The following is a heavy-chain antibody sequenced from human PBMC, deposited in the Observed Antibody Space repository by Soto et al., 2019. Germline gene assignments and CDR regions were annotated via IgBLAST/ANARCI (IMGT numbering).Heavy chain of an antibody. CDR2: INPNSGGT. V-gene: IGHV1-2*02. CDR1: GYTFTGYY. J-gene: IGHJ6*02. D-gene: IGHD1-26*01. CDR3: ARSGSYYCAFPWYCYGMDV. Sequence: GASVKVSCKASGYTFTGYYMHWVRQAPGQGLEWMGWINPNSGGTNYAQKFQGRVTMTRDTSISTAYMELSRLRSDDTAVYYCARSGSYYCAFPWYCYGMDVWGQGRTVTVSS.